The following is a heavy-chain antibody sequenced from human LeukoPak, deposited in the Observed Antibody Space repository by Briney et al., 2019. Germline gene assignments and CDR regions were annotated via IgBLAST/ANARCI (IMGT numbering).Heavy chain of an antibody. Sequence: GGSLRLSCAASGFTFSSHWMHWGRQVPGKGMVWVSRIDSDGRITTYADFVKGRFTISRDNAKNKLYLQMNTLRDEDTAVYYCARDYNWNPPDYWGQGTLVTVSS. CDR2: IDSDGRIT. J-gene: IGHJ4*02. CDR3: ARDYNWNPPDY. V-gene: IGHV3-74*01. CDR1: GFTFSSHW. D-gene: IGHD1-1*01.